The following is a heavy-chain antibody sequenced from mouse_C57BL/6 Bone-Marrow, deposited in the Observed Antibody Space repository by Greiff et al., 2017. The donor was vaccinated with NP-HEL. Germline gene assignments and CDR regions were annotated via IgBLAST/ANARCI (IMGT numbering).Heavy chain of an antibody. CDR2: IDPNSGGT. Sequence: VKLQQPGAELVKPGASVKLSCKASGYTFTSYWMHWVKQRPGRGLEWIGRIDPNSGGTKYNEKFKSKATLTVDKPSSTAYMQLSSLTSEDSAVYYCAGVVGSSYWYFDVWGTGTTVTVSS. V-gene: IGHV1-72*01. D-gene: IGHD1-1*01. CDR3: AGVVGSSYWYFDV. J-gene: IGHJ1*03. CDR1: GYTFTSYW.